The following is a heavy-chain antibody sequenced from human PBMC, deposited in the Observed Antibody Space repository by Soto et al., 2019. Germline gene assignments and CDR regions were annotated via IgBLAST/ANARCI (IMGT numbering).Heavy chain of an antibody. CDR1: GYTFTNYG. CDR2: ISGYNGDT. V-gene: IGHV1-18*01. Sequence: QVKLVQSGGEMKKPGASVKVSCKASGYTFTNYGISWVRQAPGQGLEWVGWISGYNGDTNYAQKFQGRVIMTTDTTTSTAYMELRTLTSDDTAVYYCARDYDIWGEDWFDPWGQGTLVTVSS. D-gene: IGHD3-9*01. J-gene: IGHJ5*02. CDR3: ARDYDIWGEDWFDP.